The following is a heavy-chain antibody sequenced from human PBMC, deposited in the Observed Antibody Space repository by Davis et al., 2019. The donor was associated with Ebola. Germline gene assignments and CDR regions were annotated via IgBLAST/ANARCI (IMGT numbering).Heavy chain of an antibody. Sequence: PGGSLRLSCKGSGYSFTSYWIGWVRQMPEKGLEWMGIIYPGDSDTRYSPSFQGQVTISADKSISTAYLQWSSLKASDTAMYYCARTRTSSYFHGFDVWGKGTTVTVSS. D-gene: IGHD3/OR15-3a*01. V-gene: IGHV5-51*01. J-gene: IGHJ6*04. CDR2: IYPGDSDT. CDR3: ARTRTSSYFHGFDV. CDR1: GYSFTSYW.